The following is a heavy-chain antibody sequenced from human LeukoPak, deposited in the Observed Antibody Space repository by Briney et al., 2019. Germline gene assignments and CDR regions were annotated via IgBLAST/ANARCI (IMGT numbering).Heavy chain of an antibody. CDR1: GFTFTSYW. J-gene: IGHJ4*02. Sequence: GGSLRLSCAASGFTFTSYWMHWVRQAPGKELVWVSRLNSDGSSTTYADSVKGRFTISRDNAKNTLYLQMNGLRAEDTAVYFCVRDRGYSTFDYWGQGTLVTVSS. V-gene: IGHV3-74*01. D-gene: IGHD3-22*01. CDR2: LNSDGSST. CDR3: VRDRGYSTFDY.